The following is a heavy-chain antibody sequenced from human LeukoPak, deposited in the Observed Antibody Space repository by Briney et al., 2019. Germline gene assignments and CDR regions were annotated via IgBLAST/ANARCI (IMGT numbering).Heavy chain of an antibody. J-gene: IGHJ4*02. V-gene: IGHV4-34*01. CDR3: ARGLDCSGGSCYRYYFDY. CDR1: GGSFSGYY. CDR2: INHSGST. D-gene: IGHD2-15*01. Sequence: SETLSLTCAVYGGSFSGYYWSWIRQPRGKGLEWIGEINHSGSTNYNPSLKSRVTISLDTSKNQFSLKLTSVTAADTAVYYCARGLDCSGGSCYRYYFDYWGQGTLVTVSS.